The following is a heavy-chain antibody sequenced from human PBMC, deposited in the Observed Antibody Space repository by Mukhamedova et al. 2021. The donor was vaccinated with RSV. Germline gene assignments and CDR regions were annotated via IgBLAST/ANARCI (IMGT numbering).Heavy chain of an antibody. D-gene: IGHD4-17*01. CDR1: GAISTYY. CDR2: VYYTGTT. Sequence: GAISTYYWSWIRQPPGKGLEWIGYVYYTGTTNYNPSLKSRVTIPVDTSKNQFSLKLSSVTAADTAVYYCARGSRQNGAAFDYWGQGT. J-gene: IGHJ4*02. CDR3: ARGSRQNGAAFDY. V-gene: IGHV4-59*01.